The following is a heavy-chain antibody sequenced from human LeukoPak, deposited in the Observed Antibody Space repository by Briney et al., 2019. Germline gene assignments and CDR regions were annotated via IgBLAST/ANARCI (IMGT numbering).Heavy chain of an antibody. CDR3: ARDYYDSGGYYYFVFDY. D-gene: IGHD3-22*01. CDR2: IKQDGSEK. CDR1: GFTFSRYC. J-gene: IGHJ4*02. V-gene: IGHV3-7*01. Sequence: GGSLTLSCAASGFTFSRYCMSWLRQAPGKGLEWVANIKQDGSEKYYVDSVKGRFTISRDNANNSLYLQMNSLRAEDTAVYYCARDYYDSGGYYYFVFDYWGQGTLVTVSS.